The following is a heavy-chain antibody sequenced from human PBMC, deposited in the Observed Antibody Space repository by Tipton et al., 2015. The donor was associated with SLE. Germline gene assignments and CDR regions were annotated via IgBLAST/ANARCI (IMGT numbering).Heavy chain of an antibody. V-gene: IGHV4-59*11. CDR3: ARDYGDYGYFDL. J-gene: IGHJ2*01. CDR1: GDSINTHY. CDR2: IHYTGVT. Sequence: TLSLTCTVSGDSINTHYLSWIRQSPGRGLEWIGYIHYTGVTDYNPSLRSRVTISADTSKNQFSLKLRSVTAADTAVYYCARDYGDYGYFDLWGRGTLVTVSS. D-gene: IGHD4-17*01.